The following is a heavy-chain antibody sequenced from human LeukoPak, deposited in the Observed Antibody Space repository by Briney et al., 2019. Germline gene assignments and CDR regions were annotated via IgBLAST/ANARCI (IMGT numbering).Heavy chain of an antibody. D-gene: IGHD6-19*01. Sequence: EASVKVSCKASGGTFSSYAISWVRQAPGQGLEWMGGIIPIFGTANYAQKFQGRVTITADKSTSTAYMELSSPRSEDTAVYYSARDYSIAVAADAAIDAFDIWGQGTMVTVSS. V-gene: IGHV1-69*06. J-gene: IGHJ3*02. CDR3: ARDYSIAVAADAAIDAFDI. CDR2: IIPIFGTA. CDR1: GGTFSSYA.